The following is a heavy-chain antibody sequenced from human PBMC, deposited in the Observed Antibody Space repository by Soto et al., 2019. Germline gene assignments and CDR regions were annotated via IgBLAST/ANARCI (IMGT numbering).Heavy chain of an antibody. J-gene: IGHJ5*02. V-gene: IGHV3-23*01. D-gene: IGHD3-10*01. CDR1: GFTFSSYA. Sequence: EVQLLESGGGLVQPGGSLRLSCAASGFTFSSYAMSWVRQAPGKGLEWVSAISGSGGSTYYADSVKGRFTISRDNSKHPLYLQKHCLRAEDTAVYYCANARRSVDGAGSPYNWFDPWGQGTLVTVSS. CDR3: ANARRSVDGAGSPYNWFDP. CDR2: ISGSGGST.